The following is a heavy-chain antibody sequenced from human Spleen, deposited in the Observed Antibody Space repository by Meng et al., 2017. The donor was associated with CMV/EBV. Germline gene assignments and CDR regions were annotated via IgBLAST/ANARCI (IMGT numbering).Heavy chain of an antibody. V-gene: IGHV4-59*01. Sequence: SETLSLTCTVSGDSITTYYWSWIRQPPGKGLQWIGYIYNNGGTNYNPSLKSRVTISVDTSKNHFSLKLSSVTAADTAVYYCARGPRGYSYEKDWFDPWGQGTLVTVSS. J-gene: IGHJ5*02. CDR2: IYNNGGT. D-gene: IGHD5-18*01. CDR1: GDSITTYY. CDR3: ARGPRGYSYEKDWFDP.